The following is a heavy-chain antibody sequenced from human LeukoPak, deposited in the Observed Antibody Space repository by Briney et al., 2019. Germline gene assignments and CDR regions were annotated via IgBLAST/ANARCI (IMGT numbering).Heavy chain of an antibody. CDR3: ARGRGSGSYYEFDY. J-gene: IGHJ4*02. Sequence: SETLSLTCAVYGGSFSGYYWSWIRQPPGKGLDWIGEINHSGSTNYNPSLKSRVTISVDTSKNQFSLKLSSVTAADTAVYYCARGRGSGSYYEFDYWGQRTPVTVSS. D-gene: IGHD3-10*01. CDR2: INHSGST. CDR1: GGSFSGYY. V-gene: IGHV4-34*01.